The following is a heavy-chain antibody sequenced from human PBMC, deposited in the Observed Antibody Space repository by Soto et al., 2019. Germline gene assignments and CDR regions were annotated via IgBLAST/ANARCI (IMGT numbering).Heavy chain of an antibody. CDR1: GFSFSTFD. D-gene: IGHD4-17*01. CDR2: IRGSDGTT. CDR3: ARGPSYSDSYFDH. J-gene: IGHJ4*02. Sequence: GGSLRLSCEASGFSFSTFDMSWVRQAPGKGLQCVSFIRGSDGTTYYADSVRGRFTISRDNSRNTLYLQMNSLRLEDTAVYYCARGPSYSDSYFDHWGQGTLVTVSS. V-gene: IGHV3-23*01.